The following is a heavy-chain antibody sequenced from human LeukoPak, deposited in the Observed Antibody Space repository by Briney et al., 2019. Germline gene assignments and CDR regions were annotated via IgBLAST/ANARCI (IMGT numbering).Heavy chain of an antibody. CDR2: VISDGSAA. V-gene: IGHV3-74*01. Sequence: GGSLRLSCAASGFIFTKYWMHWVRQAPGKGLVWVSHVISDGSAASYADSVKGRFTISRDNAKNTVYLHMNSLRVEDTAVYYCTSFYETNWGQGTLVTVSS. CDR1: GFIFTKYW. D-gene: IGHD2/OR15-2a*01. CDR3: TSFYETN. J-gene: IGHJ4*02.